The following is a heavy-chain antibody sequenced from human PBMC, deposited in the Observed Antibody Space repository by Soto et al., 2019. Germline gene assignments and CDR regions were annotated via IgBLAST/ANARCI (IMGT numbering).Heavy chain of an antibody. J-gene: IGHJ4*02. CDR1: GFTFNDYA. CDR3: AKAFCDAATCFPCES. D-gene: IGHD2-21*01. Sequence: EVHLVQSGGGLVQPGESLSLSCVASGFTFNDYAMHWVRQTPGKGLEWVAAISNRGFSAYYADSVKGRFTISRDKSTKTLSLHMPTLRVEDTAVYFCAKAFCDAATCFPCESWGQGTPVAVSP. CDR2: ISNRGFSA. V-gene: IGHV3-23*04.